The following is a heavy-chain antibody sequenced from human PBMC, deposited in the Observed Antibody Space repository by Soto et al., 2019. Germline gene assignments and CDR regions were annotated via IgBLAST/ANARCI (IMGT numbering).Heavy chain of an antibody. D-gene: IGHD3-22*01. Sequence: QVQLVQSGAEVKNPGASVKVSCKASGYIFTNNYIHWVRQAPGQGLEWMGIINPSGGSTNYLQKFQGRVTMTRDTSTSTVYMELSSLRSEDTAVYFCARADYYDSSGFYYDYWGQGTLVTVSS. V-gene: IGHV1-46*01. CDR2: INPSGGST. CDR3: ARADYYDSSGFYYDY. J-gene: IGHJ4*02. CDR1: GYIFTNNY.